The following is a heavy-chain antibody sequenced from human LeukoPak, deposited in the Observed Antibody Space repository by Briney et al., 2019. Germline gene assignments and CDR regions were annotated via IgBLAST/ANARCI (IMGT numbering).Heavy chain of an antibody. D-gene: IGHD6-6*01. J-gene: IGHJ6*03. CDR3: ARESYSSSSNYYYYYMDV. Sequence: GGSLRPSCAASGFTFSSYAMHWVRQAPGKGLEWVAVTSYDGSNKYYADSVKGRFTISRDNSKNTLYLQMNSLRAEDTAVYYCARESYSSSSNYYYYYMDVWGKGTTVTVSS. CDR1: GFTFSSYA. V-gene: IGHV3-30*04. CDR2: TSYDGSNK.